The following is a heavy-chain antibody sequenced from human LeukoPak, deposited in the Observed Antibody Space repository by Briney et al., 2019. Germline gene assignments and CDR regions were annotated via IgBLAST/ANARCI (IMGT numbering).Heavy chain of an antibody. Sequence: PGGSLRLSCAASGFTFRSYAMSWVRQAPGKGLEWVSGISGSGGRTYYADSVKGRFTISRDNSKNTLYLQMNSLRAEDTALYYCAKTDSSDYSYYFDYWGQGTLVTVSS. V-gene: IGHV3-23*01. CDR2: ISGSGGRT. CDR3: AKTDSSDYSYYFDY. J-gene: IGHJ4*02. D-gene: IGHD3-22*01. CDR1: GFTFRSYA.